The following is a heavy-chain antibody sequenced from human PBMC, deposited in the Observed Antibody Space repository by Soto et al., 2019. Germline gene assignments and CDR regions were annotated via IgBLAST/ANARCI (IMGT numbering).Heavy chain of an antibody. D-gene: IGHD3-3*01. CDR2: ISSSSSYI. CDR1: GFTFSSYS. J-gene: IGHJ3*02. V-gene: IGHV3-21*01. Sequence: PGGSMRLSCAASGFTFSSYSMNWVRQAPGKGLEWVSSISSSSSYIYYADSVKGRFTISRDNAKNSLYLQMNSLRAEDTAVYYCARDLSITIFGVVNCMGCHWLNHDAFDIWGQGTMVTVSS. CDR3: ARDLSITIFGVVNCMGCHWLNHDAFDI.